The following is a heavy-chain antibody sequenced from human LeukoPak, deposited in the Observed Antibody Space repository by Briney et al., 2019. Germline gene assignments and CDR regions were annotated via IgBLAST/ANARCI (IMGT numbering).Heavy chain of an antibody. Sequence: PSETLSLTCPVSGGSISSYRWSWIRQPPGKGQEGIEFIYYGGSNNYNPCLETRVTISVETSRNHLSLKLSFVTPANTAVYDCATSSWYRFDYWGQGTLATVSS. CDR2: IYYGGSN. D-gene: IGHD6-13*01. CDR3: ATSSWYRFDY. V-gene: IGHV4-59*08. CDR1: GGSISSYR. J-gene: IGHJ4*02.